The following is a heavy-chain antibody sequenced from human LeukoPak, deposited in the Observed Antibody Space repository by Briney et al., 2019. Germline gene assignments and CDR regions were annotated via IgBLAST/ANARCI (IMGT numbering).Heavy chain of an antibody. D-gene: IGHD3-10*01. Sequence: ASVKVSCKVSGYTLTELSMHWVRQAPGKGLELMGGFDPEDGETIYAQKFQGRVTMTEDTSTDTAYMELSSLRSEDTAVYYCATETTMVRGDTNWFDPWGQGTLVTVSS. CDR1: GYTLTELS. V-gene: IGHV1-24*01. CDR2: FDPEDGET. J-gene: IGHJ5*02. CDR3: ATETTMVRGDTNWFDP.